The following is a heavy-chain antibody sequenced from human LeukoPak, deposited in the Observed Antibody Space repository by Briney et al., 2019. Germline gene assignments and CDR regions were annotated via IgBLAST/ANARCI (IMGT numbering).Heavy chain of an antibody. J-gene: IGHJ4*02. CDR1: GFTVSSNY. V-gene: IGHV3-53*01. Sequence: GGSLRLSCAASGFTVSSNYMSWVRQAPGKGLEWVSVIYSGGSTYYADSVKGRFTISRDNSKNTLYLQMNSLRAEDTAVYYCARGDYGSNGYDYWGQGTLVTVSS. CDR2: IYSGGST. D-gene: IGHD4-23*01. CDR3: ARGDYGSNGYDY.